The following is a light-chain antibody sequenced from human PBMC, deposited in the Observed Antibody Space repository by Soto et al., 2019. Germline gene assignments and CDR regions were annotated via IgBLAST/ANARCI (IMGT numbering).Light chain of an antibody. CDR2: GAY. V-gene: IGKV3-15*01. CDR3: QQYDDCPS. J-gene: IGKJ1*01. CDR1: QSVSSY. Sequence: QSPATLSLSPGERATLSCRTSQSVSSYIAWYQQKPGQPPRLLICGAYTRASVIPGRFSGSGSGTEFTLTSSILPSEYFAVYCCQQYDDCPSFGQGTKVDIK.